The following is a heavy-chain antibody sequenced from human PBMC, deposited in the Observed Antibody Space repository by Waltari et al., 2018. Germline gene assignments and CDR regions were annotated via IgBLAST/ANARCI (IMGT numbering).Heavy chain of an antibody. V-gene: IGHV4-38-2*01. D-gene: IGHD3-16*01. CDR2: IYHSGST. CDR1: GYSISSGYY. CDR3: ARRTMITPFDY. J-gene: IGHJ4*02. Sequence: QVQLQESGPGLVKPSETLSLTCAVSGYSISSGYYWGWIRQPPGKGLEWIGSIYHSGSTSYNPSLKSRVTISVDTSKNQFSLKLSSVTAADTAVYYCARRTMITPFDYWGQGTLVTVSS.